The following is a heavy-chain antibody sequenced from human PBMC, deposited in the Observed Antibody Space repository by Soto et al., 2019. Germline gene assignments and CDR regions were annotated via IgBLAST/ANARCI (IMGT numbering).Heavy chain of an antibody. CDR1: GFRFSDHY. V-gene: IGHV3-11*06. CDR2: ISSSSAYT. J-gene: IGHJ4*02. Sequence: QVQLVESGGGLVKPGGSLRLSCAASGFRFSDHYMHWIRQAPGKGLEWLSYISSSSAYTNYADAVKGRFTISRDNAKRSLYLQMNSLTAEATAVYYCARGTTYTGYGGVDYWGQGTLVTVSS. CDR3: ARGTTYTGYGGVDY. D-gene: IGHD5-12*01.